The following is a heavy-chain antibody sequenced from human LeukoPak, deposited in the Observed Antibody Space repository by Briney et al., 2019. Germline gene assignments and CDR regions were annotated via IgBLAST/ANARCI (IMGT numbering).Heavy chain of an antibody. D-gene: IGHD3-9*01. J-gene: IGHJ4*02. Sequence: PGGSLRLSCAASGFTFSSYSMNWVRQAPGKGLEWVSYISSSSSTIYYADSVKGRFTISRDNAKNSLYLQMNSLRAEDTAVYYCARSDFDWLFTFDYWGQGTLVTVSS. CDR3: ARSDFDWLFTFDY. CDR2: ISSSSSTI. CDR1: GFTFSSYS. V-gene: IGHV3-48*01.